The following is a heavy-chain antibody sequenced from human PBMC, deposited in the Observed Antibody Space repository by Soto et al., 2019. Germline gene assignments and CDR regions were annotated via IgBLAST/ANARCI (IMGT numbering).Heavy chain of an antibody. CDR3: ARSQMTGPDFYYYGMDV. V-gene: IGHV4-59*01. D-gene: IGHD3-9*01. CDR1: GGSISSYY. CDR2: IYYSGII. Sequence: QVQLQESGPGLVKPSETLSLTCTVSGGSISSYYWNWIRQPPGKGLEWIGYIYYSGIINYNPSLKSRVTISVDTSKNQFSLKPSSVTAADTAVYYCARSQMTGPDFYYYGMDVWGQGTTVTVSS. J-gene: IGHJ6*02.